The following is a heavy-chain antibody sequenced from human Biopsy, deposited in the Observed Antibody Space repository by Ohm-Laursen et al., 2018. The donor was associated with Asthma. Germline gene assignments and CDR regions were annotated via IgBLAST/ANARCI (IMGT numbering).Heavy chain of an antibody. CDR1: GFSPRTPGVG. Sequence: PTQTLTLTSSFSGFSPRTPGVGVGWIRQSPGKALEWLALIYWADYNLFRPSLKRRLTITKDPSKNQGVLTMTKMEPVDSGTYYCALSQDSGFDDHSPSWFDPWGQGTLVTVSS. CDR3: ALSQDSGFDDHSPSWFDP. J-gene: IGHJ5*02. D-gene: IGHD3-9*01. CDR2: IYWADYN. V-gene: IGHV2-5*02.